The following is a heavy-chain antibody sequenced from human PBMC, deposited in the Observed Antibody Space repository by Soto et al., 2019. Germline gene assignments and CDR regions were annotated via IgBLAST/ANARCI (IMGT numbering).Heavy chain of an antibody. CDR3: ARGTSHYNYVHVWY. V-gene: IGHV3-7*03. CDR2: IKQDGRET. J-gene: IGHJ4*01. Sequence: EVQLVESGGGLVQPGGYLRLSCAASGFTFSSYWMSWVRQAPGKALECVANIKQDGRETYYVDSVKGRFTISRDNANSALYLQMDSLGAEDTAVYYCARGTSHYNYVHVWYWGQGTHVIVSS. CDR1: GFTFSSYW. D-gene: IGHD3-16*01.